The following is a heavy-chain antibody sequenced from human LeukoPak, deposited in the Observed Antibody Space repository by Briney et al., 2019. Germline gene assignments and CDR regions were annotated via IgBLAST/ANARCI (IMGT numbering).Heavy chain of an antibody. CDR3: AKDGEGLWFGELLSYSFDY. D-gene: IGHD3-10*01. J-gene: IGHJ4*02. V-gene: IGHV3-23*01. CDR2: ISGGGGST. Sequence: TGGSLRLSCAASGFTFSRYAMSWVRQAPGKGLEWVSAISGGGGSTYYADSVKGRFTISRDNSKNTLFLQMNSLRAEDTAIYDCAKDGEGLWFGELLSYSFDYWGQGTPVTVSS. CDR1: GFTFSRYA.